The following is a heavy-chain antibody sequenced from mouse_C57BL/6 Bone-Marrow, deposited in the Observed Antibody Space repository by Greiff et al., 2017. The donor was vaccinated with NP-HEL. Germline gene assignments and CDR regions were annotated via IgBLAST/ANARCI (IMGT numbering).Heavy chain of an antibody. CDR1: GFNIKDDY. CDR2: IDPENGDT. CDR3: TIWCQAWFAY. D-gene: IGHD1-1*02. Sequence: VQLKQSGAELVRPGASVKLSCTASGFNIKDDYMHWVKQRPEQGLEWIGWIDPENGDTEYASKFQGKATITADTSSNTAYLQLSSLTSEDTAVYYCTIWCQAWFAYWGQGTLVTVSA. J-gene: IGHJ3*01. V-gene: IGHV14-4*01.